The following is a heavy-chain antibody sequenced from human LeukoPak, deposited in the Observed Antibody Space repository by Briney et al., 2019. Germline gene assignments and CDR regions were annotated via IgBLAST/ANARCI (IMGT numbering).Heavy chain of an antibody. Sequence: SQTLSLTCGISGDSVSTISAAWNRIRQSPSRGLEWLGRTYYRSRWYNDYAVSVKSRISFNPDTSKNQLSLHLTSLTPEDTAVYYCAREISSTFDVWGQGTMVTVSS. CDR3: AREISSTFDV. CDR1: GDSVSTISAA. CDR2: TYYRSRWYN. J-gene: IGHJ3*01. V-gene: IGHV6-1*01.